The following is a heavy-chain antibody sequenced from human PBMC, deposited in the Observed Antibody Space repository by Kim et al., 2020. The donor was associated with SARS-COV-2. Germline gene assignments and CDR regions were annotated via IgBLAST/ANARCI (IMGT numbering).Heavy chain of an antibody. D-gene: IGHD4-17*01. J-gene: IGHJ4*02. V-gene: IGHV3-30*02. CDR3: AKDTGD. CDR2: DGRNK. Sequence: DGRNKDYADSMKGRFTIARDNSKNTLYLQMNSLRAEDTAVYYCAKDTGDWGQGTLVTVSS.